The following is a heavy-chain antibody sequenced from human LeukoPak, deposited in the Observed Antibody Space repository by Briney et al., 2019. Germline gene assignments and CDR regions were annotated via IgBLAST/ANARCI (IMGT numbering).Heavy chain of an antibody. CDR2: TYYSGST. CDR1: VGSISMGSYY. V-gene: IGHV4-39*01. J-gene: IGHJ4*02. D-gene: IGHD1-26*01. Sequence: SETLSLTCTVSVGSISMGSYYWGWIRQPPGKGLEWIGSTYYSGSTYYNPSLKSRVTTSVDMSKNRFSLKLTSATAADTAVYYCARGSGSYDFDYWGQGTLVTVSS. CDR3: ARGSGSYDFDY.